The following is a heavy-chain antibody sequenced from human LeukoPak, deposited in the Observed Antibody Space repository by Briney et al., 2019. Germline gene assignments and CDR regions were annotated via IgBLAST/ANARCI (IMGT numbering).Heavy chain of an antibody. CDR2: IWYDGSRE. V-gene: IGHV3-33*06. J-gene: IGHJ4*02. Sequence: GGSLRLSCAASGFTFTTYGMHWVRQAPGKGLEWVAVIWYDGSREYYADSVKGRFTISRDISKNTLYLQMNSLRAEDTAVYYCANGDYDFDYWGQGTLVTVPS. CDR3: ANGDYDFDY. CDR1: GFTFTTYG. D-gene: IGHD4-17*01.